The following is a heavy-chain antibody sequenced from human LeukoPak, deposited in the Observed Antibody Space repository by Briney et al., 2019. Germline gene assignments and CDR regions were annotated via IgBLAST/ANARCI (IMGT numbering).Heavy chain of an antibody. Sequence: SETLSLTCAVYGGSFSGYYWSWIRQPPGKGLEWIGEINHSGSTNYNPSLKSRVTISVDTSKNQFSLKLSSVTAADTAVYYCARAPYSSGWYGTAGYFDYWGQGTLVTVSS. CDR2: INHSGST. CDR3: ARAPYSSGWYGTAGYFDY. D-gene: IGHD6-19*01. CDR1: GGSFSGYY. J-gene: IGHJ4*02. V-gene: IGHV4-34*01.